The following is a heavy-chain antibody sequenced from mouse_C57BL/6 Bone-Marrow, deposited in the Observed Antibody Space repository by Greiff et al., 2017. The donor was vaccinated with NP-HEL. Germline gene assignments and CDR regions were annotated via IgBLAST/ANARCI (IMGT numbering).Heavy chain of an antibody. CDR1: GFTFSDYG. CDR3: ARREANWDWWAY. D-gene: IGHD4-1*01. V-gene: IGHV5-17*01. Sequence: EVKLMESGGGLVKPGGSLKLSCAASGFTFSDYGMHWVRQAPEKGLEWVAYLSSGSSTIYYADTVKGRFTISRDNAKNTLFLKMTSLRSEDTAMYYCARREANWDWWAYWGQGTLVTVSA. J-gene: IGHJ3*01. CDR2: LSSGSSTI.